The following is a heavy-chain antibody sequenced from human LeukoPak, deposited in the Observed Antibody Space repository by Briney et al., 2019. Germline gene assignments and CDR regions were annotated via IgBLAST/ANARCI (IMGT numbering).Heavy chain of an antibody. CDR1: GYSFTGYY. Sequence: ASVKVSCKASGYSFTGYYMHWVRQAPGQGLEWMGWINPNSGGTNYAQKFQGRVTMTRDTSISTTYMEVSRLTSDDTAVYYCARGRPESNVVVVAATEFVPWGQGTLVTVSS. V-gene: IGHV1-2*02. CDR3: ARGRPESNVVVVAATEFVP. J-gene: IGHJ5*02. CDR2: INPNSGGT. D-gene: IGHD2-15*01.